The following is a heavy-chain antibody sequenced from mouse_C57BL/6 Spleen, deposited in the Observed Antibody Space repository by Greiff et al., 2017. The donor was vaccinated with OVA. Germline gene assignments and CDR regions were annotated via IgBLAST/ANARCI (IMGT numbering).Heavy chain of an antibody. CDR3: ARGGLASPYFDY. D-gene: IGHD3-3*01. Sequence: QVQLKQPGAELVMPGASVKLSCKASGYTFTSYWMHWVKQRPGQGLEWIGEIDPSDSYTNYNQKFKGKSTLTVDKSSSTAYMQLSSLTSEDSAVYYCARGGLASPYFDYWGQGTTLTVSS. V-gene: IGHV1-69*01. J-gene: IGHJ2*01. CDR1: GYTFTSYW. CDR2: IDPSDSYT.